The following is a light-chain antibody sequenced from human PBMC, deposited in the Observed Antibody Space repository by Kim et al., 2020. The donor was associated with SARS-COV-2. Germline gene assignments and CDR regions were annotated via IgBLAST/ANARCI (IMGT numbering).Light chain of an antibody. CDR1: TGHSNYA. CDR2: ITSDGRH. Sequence: ASVKLSCSLSTGHSNYAIAWHQQQPEKGPRYLMKITSDGRHTKGDGIPDRFSGSSSGAERYLTISSLQSEDEADYYCQTWGSGVRVFGGGTQLTVL. J-gene: IGLJ3*02. CDR3: QTWGSGVRV. V-gene: IGLV4-69*01.